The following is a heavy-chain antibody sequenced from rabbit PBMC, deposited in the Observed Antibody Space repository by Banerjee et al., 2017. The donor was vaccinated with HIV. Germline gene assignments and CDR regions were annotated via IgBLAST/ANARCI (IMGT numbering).Heavy chain of an antibody. J-gene: IGHJ4*01. CDR2: IDSGSSAT. D-gene: IGHD1-1*01. CDR3: ARDTSDSHYSGYCFRL. CDR1: GFSFSSRYW. Sequence: QEQLEESGGDLVKPEGSLTLTCTASGFSFSSRYWICWVRQAPGKGLEWIGCIDSGSSATYYASWAKGRFTISKTSSTTATLQMTSLTAADTATYFCARDTSDSHYSGYCFRLWGPVTLVTVS. V-gene: IGHV1S45*01.